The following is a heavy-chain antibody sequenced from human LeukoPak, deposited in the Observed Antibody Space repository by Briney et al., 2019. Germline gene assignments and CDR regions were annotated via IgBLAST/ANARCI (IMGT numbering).Heavy chain of an antibody. Sequence: PSETLSLTCTVSGGSISSYYWSWIRQPPGKGLEWIGYIYYSGSTNYNPSLKSRVTISVDTSKNQFSLKLSSVPAADTAVYYCARAVYFGDYGDYRFDPWGQGTLVTVSS. V-gene: IGHV4-59*01. D-gene: IGHD4-17*01. CDR3: ARAVYFGDYGDYRFDP. CDR1: GGSISSYY. CDR2: IYYSGST. J-gene: IGHJ5*02.